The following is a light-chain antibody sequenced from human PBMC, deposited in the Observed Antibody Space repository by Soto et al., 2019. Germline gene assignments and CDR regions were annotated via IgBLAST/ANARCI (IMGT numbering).Light chain of an antibody. V-gene: IGKV3-15*01. CDR1: QSVSSN. Sequence: EIVMTQSPATLSVSPGDRATLSCRASQSVSSNLAWYQQKPGQAPRLLIYGASTRATGIPARFSGSGSGTEFTLTISSLQSGDFAVYYCQQSNNWPRTFGQGTKVEIK. CDR2: GAS. CDR3: QQSNNWPRT. J-gene: IGKJ1*01.